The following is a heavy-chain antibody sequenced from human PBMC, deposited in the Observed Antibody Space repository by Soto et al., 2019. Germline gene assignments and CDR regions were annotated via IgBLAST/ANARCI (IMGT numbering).Heavy chain of an antibody. J-gene: IGHJ4*02. CDR2: ISGTGGTT. V-gene: IGHV3-23*01. D-gene: IGHD6-25*01. Sequence: EVQLLESGGGLVQPGGSLRLSCAASGFTFSSYAMSWVRQAPGKGLEWVSAISGTGGTTYYADSVKGRFTISRDNSMNPLHLQMHSLRAEDTAIYYCAKFFVETGGSSGWPWSFHFWGQGTLVTVSS. CDR3: AKFFVETGGSSGWPWSFHF. CDR1: GFTFSSYA.